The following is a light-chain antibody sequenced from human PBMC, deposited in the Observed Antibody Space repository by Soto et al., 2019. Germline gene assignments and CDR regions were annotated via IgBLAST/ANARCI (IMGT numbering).Light chain of an antibody. CDR3: QQYGSSPWT. J-gene: IGKJ1*01. CDR1: QSVSSSY. Sequence: EIVLTQSPGTLSLSPGERATLSCRASQSVSSSYLAWYQQKPGQAPRLLIYGASSRATGIPDRFSGSGSGTDFTLIISRPEPEDFAVYYRQQYGSSPWTFGQGTKVEIK. V-gene: IGKV3-20*01. CDR2: GAS.